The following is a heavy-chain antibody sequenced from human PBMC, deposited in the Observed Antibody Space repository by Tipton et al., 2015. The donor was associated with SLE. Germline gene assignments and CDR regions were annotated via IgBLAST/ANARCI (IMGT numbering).Heavy chain of an antibody. CDR2: IYTSGST. CDR1: GGSISSGDYY. V-gene: IGHV4-30-4*01. Sequence: TLSLTCTVSGGSISSGDYYWSWIRQPPGKGLEWIGYIYTSGSTNYNPSLKSRVTISVDTSKNQFSLKLSSVTAADTAVYYCARLAVAGLPFDYWGQGTLVTVSS. CDR3: ARLAVAGLPFDY. J-gene: IGHJ4*02. D-gene: IGHD6-19*01.